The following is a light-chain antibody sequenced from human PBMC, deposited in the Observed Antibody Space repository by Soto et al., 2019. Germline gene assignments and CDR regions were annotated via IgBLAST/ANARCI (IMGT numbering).Light chain of an antibody. CDR3: GTWDISLSVVV. J-gene: IGLJ2*01. CDR1: SSNIGNNY. CDR2: ENN. V-gene: IGLV1-51*02. Sequence: QSVLTQPPSVSAAPGQKVTISCSGSSSNIGNNYVSWYQQLPGTAPKLLIYENNKRPSGIPDRFSASKSGTSATLGITGLQTGDEADYYCGTWDISLSVVVFGGGTKLTVL.